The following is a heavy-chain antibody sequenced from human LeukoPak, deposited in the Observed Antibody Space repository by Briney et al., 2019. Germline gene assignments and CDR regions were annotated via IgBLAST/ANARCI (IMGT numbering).Heavy chain of an antibody. CDR1: GFTFSSYA. CDR2: ISDTGSGT. CDR3: AKDRQSGSPRFSHYFDH. D-gene: IGHD1-26*01. J-gene: IGHJ4*02. V-gene: IGHV3-23*01. Sequence: GGSLRLSCAASGFTFSSYAMNWVHQAPGKGLEWVSGISDTGSGTHYADSVKGRFTISRDNSKNTLYLQMNSLRAEDTAVYYCAKDRQSGSPRFSHYFDHWGQGTLVTVSS.